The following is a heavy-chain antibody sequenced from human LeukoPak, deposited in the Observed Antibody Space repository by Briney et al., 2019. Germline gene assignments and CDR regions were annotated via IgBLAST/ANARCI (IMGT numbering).Heavy chain of an antibody. CDR3: AKGALDYAIDP. J-gene: IGHJ5*02. V-gene: IGHV3-30*18. CDR2: ISYDGSNK. D-gene: IGHD4-17*01. Sequence: GGSLRLSCAASGFTFSSYGMRWVRQAPGKGLEWVAVISYDGSNKYYADSVKSRFTISRDNSKNTLYLQMNSLRAEDTAVYYCAKGALDYAIDPWGQGTLVTVSS. CDR1: GFTFSSYG.